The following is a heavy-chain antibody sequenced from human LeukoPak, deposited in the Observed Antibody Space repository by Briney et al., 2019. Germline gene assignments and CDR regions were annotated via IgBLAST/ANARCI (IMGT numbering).Heavy chain of an antibody. CDR3: ARDRAAGTVGNWFDP. CDR1: GFTFSSYS. J-gene: IGHJ5*02. V-gene: IGHV3-21*01. CDR2: ISSSSSYI. Sequence: GGSLSLSCAASGFTFSSYSMNWVRQAPGKGLEWVSSISSSSSYIYYADSVKGRFTISRDNAKNSLYLQMNSLRAEDTAVYYCARDRAAGTVGNWFDPWGQGTLATVSS. D-gene: IGHD6-13*01.